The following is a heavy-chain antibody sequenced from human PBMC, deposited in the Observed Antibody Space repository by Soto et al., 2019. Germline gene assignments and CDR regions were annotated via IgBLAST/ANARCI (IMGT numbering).Heavy chain of an antibody. CDR1: GYTFTSYA. CDR3: AKDYYDSSGYYPPALLFYY. V-gene: IGHV1-3*01. J-gene: IGHJ4*02. CDR2: INAGNGNT. Sequence: QVQLVQSGAEVKKPGASVKVSCKASGYTFTSYAMHWVRQAPGQRLEWMGWINAGNGNTKYSQKFQGRVTITRDTSASTAYMELSSLRSEDTAVYYCAKDYYDSSGYYPPALLFYYWGQGTLVTVSS. D-gene: IGHD3-22*01.